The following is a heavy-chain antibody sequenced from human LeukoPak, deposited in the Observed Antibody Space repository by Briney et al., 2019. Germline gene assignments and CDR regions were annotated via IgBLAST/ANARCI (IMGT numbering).Heavy chain of an antibody. CDR1: GFTFSSYA. Sequence: GGSLRLSCAASGFTFSSYAMSCARQAPGKGLEWVSAIYGGGEGTYYADSVKGRFTVSRDNCKNTLYLQMDGLRAEDTAVYYCAKMAGMTRQVYYMDVWGKGATVTVSS. CDR2: IYGGGEGT. V-gene: IGHV3-23*01. J-gene: IGHJ6*03. CDR3: AKMAGMTRQVYYMDV. D-gene: IGHD1-1*01.